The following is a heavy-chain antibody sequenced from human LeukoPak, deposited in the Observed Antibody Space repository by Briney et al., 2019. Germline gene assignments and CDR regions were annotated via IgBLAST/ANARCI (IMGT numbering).Heavy chain of an antibody. CDR3: ARSRFGYCDSSGYPYYFDY. J-gene: IGHJ4*02. CDR1: GGTFSSYA. Sequence: SVKVSCKASGGTFSSYAISWVRQAPGQGLEWVGGIIPIFGTANYAQKFQGRVTITTDESTSTAYMELSSLRSEDTAVYYCARSRFGYCDSSGYPYYFDYWGQGTLVTVSS. V-gene: IGHV1-69*05. CDR2: IIPIFGTA. D-gene: IGHD3-22*01.